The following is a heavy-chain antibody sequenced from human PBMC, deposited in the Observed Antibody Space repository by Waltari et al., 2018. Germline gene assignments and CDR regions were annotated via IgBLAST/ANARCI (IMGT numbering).Heavy chain of an antibody. CDR2: IVPGYHSP. Sequence: QDRLVQSGPEVKKPGSSVKVSCRASGGSFGAYGVSWVRQAPGQGLEWVGGIVPGYHSPNYAQRFQGRVTITADESTATVYMEMTSLTSEDSAVYFCAKDGYYGSDTHNYNWFQTWGQGSLVTVSS. V-gene: IGHV1-69*12. D-gene: IGHD3-10*01. J-gene: IGHJ5*02. CDR3: AKDGYYGSDTHNYNWFQT. CDR1: GGSFGAYG.